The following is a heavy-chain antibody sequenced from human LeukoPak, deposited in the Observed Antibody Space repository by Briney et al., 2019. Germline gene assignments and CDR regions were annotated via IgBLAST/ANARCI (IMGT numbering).Heavy chain of an antibody. J-gene: IGHJ5*02. Sequence: SETLSLTCAVYGGSFSGYYWSWIRQPPGKGLEWIGEINHSGSTNYNPSLKSRVTISVDTSKNQFSLKLGSVTAADTAVYYCARRGTPVDWFDPWGQGTLVTVSS. D-gene: IGHD1-1*01. CDR2: INHSGST. CDR3: ARRGTPVDWFDP. CDR1: GGSFSGYY. V-gene: IGHV4-34*01.